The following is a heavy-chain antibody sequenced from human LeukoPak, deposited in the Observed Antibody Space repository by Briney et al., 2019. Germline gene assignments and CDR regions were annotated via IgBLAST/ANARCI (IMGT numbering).Heavy chain of an antibody. D-gene: IGHD3-3*01. Sequence: GGSLRLSCAASGFTFSSYWMHWVRQAPGKGLVWVSRINSDGSSTSYANSVKGRSTISRDSAKNTLYLQMNSLRAEDTAVYYCASSDFWSGYYTGGNYWGQGTLVTVSS. CDR1: GFTFSSYW. V-gene: IGHV3-74*01. CDR3: ASSDFWSGYYTGGNY. J-gene: IGHJ4*02. CDR2: INSDGSST.